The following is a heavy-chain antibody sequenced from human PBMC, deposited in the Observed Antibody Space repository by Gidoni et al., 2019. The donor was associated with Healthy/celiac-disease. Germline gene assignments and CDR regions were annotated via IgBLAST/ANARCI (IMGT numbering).Heavy chain of an antibody. CDR3: ARGLGYYGSGSYFDY. CDR1: GGSFSGYY. CDR2: INHSGST. J-gene: IGHJ4*02. D-gene: IGHD3-10*01. Sequence: QVQLQQWGAGLLKPSETLSLTCAVEGGSFSGYYWSWIRQPPGKGLEWIGEINHSGSTNYNPSLKSRVTISVDTSKNQFSLKLSSVTAADTAVYYCARGLGYYGSGSYFDYWGQGTLVTVSS. V-gene: IGHV4-34*01.